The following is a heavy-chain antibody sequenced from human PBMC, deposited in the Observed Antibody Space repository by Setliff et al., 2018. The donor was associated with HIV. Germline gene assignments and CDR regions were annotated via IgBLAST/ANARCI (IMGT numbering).Heavy chain of an antibody. CDR1: GFTFSSYW. J-gene: IGHJ2*01. CDR2: IKQDGSEK. D-gene: IGHD6-13*01. Sequence: PGGSLRLSCAGSGFTFSSYWMSWVRQAPGKGLEWVANIKQDGSEKNDVESVKSRFTISRDNANNSLYLQMNSLRAEDTAVYYCAKVGQQLADWYFDLWGRGTLVTVSS. V-gene: IGHV3-7*01. CDR3: AKVGQQLADWYFDL.